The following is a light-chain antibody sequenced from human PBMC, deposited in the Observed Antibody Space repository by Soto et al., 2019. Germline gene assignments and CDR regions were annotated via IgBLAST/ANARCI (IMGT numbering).Light chain of an antibody. V-gene: IGKV4-1*01. CDR2: WAS. J-gene: IGKJ2*03. CDR3: QQYYTLPYS. Sequence: DIVMTQSPDSLAVSLGERATINCKSSQSVFHTSYNRNYLAWYLQKPGQPPKVLMYWASTRESGVPDRFSGSGSGTDFTLTINSLQPEDVAVYYCQQYYTLPYSFGQGTKLEIK. CDR1: QSVFHTSYNRNY.